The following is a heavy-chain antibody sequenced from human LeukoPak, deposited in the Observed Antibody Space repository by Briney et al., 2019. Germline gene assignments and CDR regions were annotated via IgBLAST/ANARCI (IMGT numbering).Heavy chain of an antibody. J-gene: IGHJ5*02. V-gene: IGHV4-30-4*01. D-gene: IGHD3-10*01. CDR1: GGSISSGDYY. CDR3: ARDHGSGSYYNGGNNWFDP. Sequence: PSQTLSLTCTVSGGSISSGDYYWSWIRQPPGKGLEWIGYIYYSGSTYYNPSLKSRVTISVDTSKNQFSLKLSSVTAADTAVYYCARDHGSGSYYNGGNNWFDPWGQGTLVTVSS. CDR2: IYYSGST.